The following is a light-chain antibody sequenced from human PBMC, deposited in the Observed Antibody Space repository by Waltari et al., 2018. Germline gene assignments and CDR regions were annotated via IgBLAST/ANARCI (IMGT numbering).Light chain of an antibody. CDR2: AAS. CDR3: QQLNSYPPALT. J-gene: IGKJ4*01. Sequence: DIQLTQSPSFLSASVGDRVTITCRASQGISTYLAWYQQTSGKAPKLLIYAASTLQSGVPSRFSGSGSGTEFTLTISSLQPEDFATYYCQQLNSYPPALTFGGGTKVEIK. CDR1: QGISTY. V-gene: IGKV1-9*01.